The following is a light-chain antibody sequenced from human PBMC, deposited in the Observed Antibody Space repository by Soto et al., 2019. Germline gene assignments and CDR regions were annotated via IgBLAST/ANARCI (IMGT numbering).Light chain of an antibody. CDR3: MQALQTPT. J-gene: IGKJ1*01. CDR1: QSLLHSNGYNY. Sequence: DIVMTQSPLSLSVTPGEPASISCRSSQSLLHSNGYNYLDWYLQKPGQSPQVLIYVGSNRASGVPDRFSVSGSGTDFTLKISRVEAEDVGVYYCMQALQTPTFGQGTKVEIK. V-gene: IGKV2-28*01. CDR2: VGS.